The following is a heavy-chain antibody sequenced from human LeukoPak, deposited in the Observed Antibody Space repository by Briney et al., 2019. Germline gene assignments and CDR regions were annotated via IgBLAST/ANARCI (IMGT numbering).Heavy chain of an antibody. Sequence: SVKVSCKASGYTFTGYYMHWVRQAPGQGLEWMGGIIPIFGTANYAQKFQGRVTITADESTSTAYMELSSLRSEDTAVYYCARSVYDSSGYYPVGYWGQGTLVTVSS. V-gene: IGHV1-69*13. CDR3: ARSVYDSSGYYPVGY. CDR2: IIPIFGTA. J-gene: IGHJ4*02. CDR1: GYTFTGYY. D-gene: IGHD3-22*01.